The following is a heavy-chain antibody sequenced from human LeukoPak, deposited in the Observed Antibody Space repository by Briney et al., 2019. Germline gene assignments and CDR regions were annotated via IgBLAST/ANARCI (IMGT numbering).Heavy chain of an antibody. CDR1: GGSVTTSYY. D-gene: IGHD1-14*01. CDR3: ARLRAPPGTPHDAFDI. Sequence: PSETLSLTCTVSGGSVTTSYYWGWIRQPPGKRLEWIGSIYHSGDTYYNPSLNSRATISVDTSKNQFSLKLSSVTAADTAVYYCARLRAPPGTPHDAFDIWGQGTMVTVSS. CDR2: IYHSGDT. V-gene: IGHV4-39*01. J-gene: IGHJ3*02.